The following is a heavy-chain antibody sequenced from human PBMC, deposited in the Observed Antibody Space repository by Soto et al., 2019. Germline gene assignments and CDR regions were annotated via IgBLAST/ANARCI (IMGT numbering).Heavy chain of an antibody. J-gene: IGHJ4*02. D-gene: IGHD3-9*01. Sequence: QLQLQESGPGLVKPSETLSLTCSVSDDSINSDKYYWGWIRQPPGKCLEWIGSIYYRGNSYYNPSLQTRFTISLDKSRSQFSLKLNSVTAADSAVYFCARLEGLATISYYFDVWGPGALVTVSS. CDR2: IYYRGNS. CDR1: DDSINSDKYY. V-gene: IGHV4-39*01. CDR3: ARLEGLATISYYFDV.